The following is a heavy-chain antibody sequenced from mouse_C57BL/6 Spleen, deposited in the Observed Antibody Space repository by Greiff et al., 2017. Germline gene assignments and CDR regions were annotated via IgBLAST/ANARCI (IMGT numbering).Heavy chain of an antibody. Sequence: DVMLVESGGGLVKPGGSLKLSCAASGFTFSDYGMHWVRQAPEKGLEWVAYISSGSSTIYYADTVKGRFTISRDNAKNTLFLQMTSLRSEDTAMYYCARTVVARNAMDYWGQGTSVTVSS. V-gene: IGHV5-17*01. J-gene: IGHJ4*01. CDR3: ARTVVARNAMDY. D-gene: IGHD1-1*01. CDR1: GFTFSDYG. CDR2: ISSGSSTI.